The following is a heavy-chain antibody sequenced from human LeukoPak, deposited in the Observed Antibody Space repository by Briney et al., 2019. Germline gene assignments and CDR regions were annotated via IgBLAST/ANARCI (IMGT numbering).Heavy chain of an antibody. CDR2: INANTGNP. D-gene: IGHD6-19*01. V-gene: IGHV7-4-1*02. CDR3: ARGPSSGYYLPFDY. Sequence: ASVKVSCKASGYTFTSYAMNWVRQAPGQGLEWMGWINANTGNPTYAQGFTGRFLFSLDTSVSTAYLEISSLQAEDTAVYYCARGPSSGYYLPFDYWGQGSPVTVSS. CDR1: GYTFTSYA. J-gene: IGHJ4*02.